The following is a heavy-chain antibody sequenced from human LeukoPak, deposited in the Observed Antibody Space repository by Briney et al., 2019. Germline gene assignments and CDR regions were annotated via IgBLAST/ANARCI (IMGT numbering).Heavy chain of an antibody. V-gene: IGHV3-7*01. J-gene: IGHJ5*02. Sequence: GALRLSCAASGFTFSSYWMSWVRQAPGKGLEWVANIKQDGSEKYYVDSVKGRFTISRDNAKNSLYLQMNSLRAEDTAVYYCARGGDVLRYFDWLLSNNWFDPWGQGTLVTVSS. CDR1: GFTFSSYW. CDR3: ARGGDVLRYFDWLLSNNWFDP. CDR2: IKQDGSEK. D-gene: IGHD3-9*01.